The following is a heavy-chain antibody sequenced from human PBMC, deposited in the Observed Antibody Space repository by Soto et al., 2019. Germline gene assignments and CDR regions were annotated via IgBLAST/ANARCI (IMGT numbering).Heavy chain of an antibody. CDR1: GGSISSYY. CDR3: ARRYGRNFDY. CDR2: IYYSGST. V-gene: IGHV4-59*01. J-gene: IGHJ4*02. D-gene: IGHD1-20*01. Sequence: QVQLQESGPGLVKPSETLSLTCTVSGGSISSYYWSWIRQPPGKGLEWIGYIYYSGSTNYNPSLKSRVTISVDTSKNQFSLKLSSVTAADTAVYYCARRYGRNFDYWGQGTLVIVSS.